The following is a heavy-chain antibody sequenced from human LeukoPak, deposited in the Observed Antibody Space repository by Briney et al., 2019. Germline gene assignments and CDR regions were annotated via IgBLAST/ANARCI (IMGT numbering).Heavy chain of an antibody. CDR3: ARVHRGNPYAFDI. Sequence: ASVKVSCKASGYTFTGYYMHWVRQAPGQGLEWMGWINPNSSGTNYAQKFQGRVTMTRDTSIGTAYMELSRLRSDDTAVYYCARVHRGNPYAFDIWGQGTMVTVSS. V-gene: IGHV1-2*02. J-gene: IGHJ3*02. CDR1: GYTFTGYY. CDR2: INPNSSGT.